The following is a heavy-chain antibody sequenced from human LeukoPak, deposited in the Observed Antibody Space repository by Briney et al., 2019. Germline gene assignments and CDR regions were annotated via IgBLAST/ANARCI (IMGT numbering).Heavy chain of an antibody. V-gene: IGHV3-30*04. CDR2: ISHDGLNE. CDR3: AKEVEQWLIRGLHS. Sequence: PGRSLRLSCVASGFTFRAYTIHWVRQAPGKGLEWVALISHDGLNEFYADSVKGRFTISRDNSMNTLSLQMDSLTVEDTAVYYCAKEVEQWLIRGLHSWGQGTQVTVSS. CDR1: GFTFRAYT. D-gene: IGHD6-19*01. J-gene: IGHJ4*02.